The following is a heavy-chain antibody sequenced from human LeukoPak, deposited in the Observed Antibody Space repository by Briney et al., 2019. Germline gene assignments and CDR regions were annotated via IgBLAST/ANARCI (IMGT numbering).Heavy chain of an antibody. CDR1: GFTFSSYG. D-gene: IGHD3-10*01. V-gene: IGHV3-21*01. CDR2: ISSSGNYI. J-gene: IGHJ4*02. CDR3: ARDVYYGSGSQRLDF. Sequence: PGGSLRLSCAASGFTFSSYGMHWVRQAPGKGLEWVSYISSSGNYIYYADSIKGRFTISRDNAKNSVYLQMNSLRGEDTAVYYCARDVYYGSGSQRLDFWGQGTLVTVSS.